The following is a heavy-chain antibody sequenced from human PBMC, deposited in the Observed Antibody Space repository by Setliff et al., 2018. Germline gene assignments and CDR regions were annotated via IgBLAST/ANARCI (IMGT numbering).Heavy chain of an antibody. Sequence: PGGSLRLSCAASGFTFSNYDMHWVRQSPGKGLEWVSVIRSSGDTYYPGSVKGRFTISRDNAKKSLFLQMSSLRTGDTAVYFCARGGSSAWYGGGLDCWGQGTVVTVSS. CDR2: IRSSGDT. J-gene: IGHJ4*02. CDR3: ARGGSSAWYGGGLDC. V-gene: IGHV3-13*01. CDR1: GFTFSNYD. D-gene: IGHD6-19*01.